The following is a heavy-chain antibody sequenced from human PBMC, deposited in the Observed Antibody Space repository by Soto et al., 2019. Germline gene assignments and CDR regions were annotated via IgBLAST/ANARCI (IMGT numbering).Heavy chain of an antibody. D-gene: IGHD5-18*01. J-gene: IGHJ4*02. CDR3: ERKMDTKSGAVDY. CDR1: GGSISSSSYY. Sequence: SETLCLTCTVSGGSISSSSYYWGWIRQPPGKGLEWIGSIYYSGSTYYNPSLKSRVTISVDTSKNQFSLKLSSVTAADTAVYYWERKMDTKSGAVDYWGQVTLVTVSS. V-gene: IGHV4-39*01. CDR2: IYYSGST.